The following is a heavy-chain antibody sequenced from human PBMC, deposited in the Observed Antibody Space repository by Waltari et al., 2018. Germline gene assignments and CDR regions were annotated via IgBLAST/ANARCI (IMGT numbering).Heavy chain of an antibody. Sequence: EVQLVESGGGFVKPGGSLRLSCVASGFTFSNAWMSWVRQAPGKGLEWVGRIKSKTDGATTDYAAPVKGRITISRDDSKNTVYLHMHSLKTDDTAVYYCAKRQGDYWGQGTLVTVSS. J-gene: IGHJ4*02. CDR1: GFTFSNAW. CDR3: AKRQGDY. V-gene: IGHV3-15*01. CDR2: IKSKTDGATT.